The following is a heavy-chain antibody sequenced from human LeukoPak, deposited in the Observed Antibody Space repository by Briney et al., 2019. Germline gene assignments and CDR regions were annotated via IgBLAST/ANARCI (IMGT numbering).Heavy chain of an antibody. CDR3: ARRGSEFVVVPAAKYWFDP. J-gene: IGHJ5*02. Sequence: PSETLSLTCTVSAGSISSYYWSWIRQPAGKGLEWIGRIYTSVSTNYNPSLTSRVTLSVDTSKQQFSLKLSSVTAADTAVYYCARRGSEFVVVPAAKYWFDPWGQGTLVTVSS. CDR1: AGSISSYY. D-gene: IGHD2-2*01. CDR2: IYTSVST. V-gene: IGHV4-4*07.